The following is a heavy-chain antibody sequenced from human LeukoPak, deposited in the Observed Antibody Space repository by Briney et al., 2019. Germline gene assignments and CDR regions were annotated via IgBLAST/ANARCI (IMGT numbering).Heavy chain of an antibody. CDR1: GGSISSYY. J-gene: IGHJ3*02. CDR2: IYYTGST. Sequence: PSETLSLTCTVSGGSISSYYWSWIRQPPGKGLEWIGYIYYTGSTNYNPSLKSRVTMSVDTSKNQFSLKVSSMTAADTAVYYCARDHYHAFDIWGPGTMVTVSS. D-gene: IGHD1-26*01. CDR3: ARDHYHAFDI. V-gene: IGHV4-59*13.